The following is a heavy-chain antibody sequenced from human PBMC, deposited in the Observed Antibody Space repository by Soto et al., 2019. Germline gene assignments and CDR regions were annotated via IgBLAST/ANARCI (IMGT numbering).Heavy chain of an antibody. D-gene: IGHD6-19*01. CDR2: VSYSGRT. J-gene: IGHJ4*02. CDR3: AIDSRGWYFFDY. V-gene: IGHV4-59*01. Sequence: SETLSLTCTVPGGSISNSYWNWIRQSPEKGLEWIGYVSYSGRTNYNPSLQSRVTISVDTSKSQFSLRLSSVTAADTAIYYCAIDSRGWYFFDYWGQGTRVTVSS. CDR1: GGSISNSY.